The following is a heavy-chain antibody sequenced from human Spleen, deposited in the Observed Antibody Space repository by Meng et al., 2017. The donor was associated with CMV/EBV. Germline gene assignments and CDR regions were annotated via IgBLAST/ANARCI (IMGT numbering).Heavy chain of an antibody. V-gene: IGHV3-30-3*01. CDR3: ARVGKEYQLLFEPLDY. CDR1: GFTFSSYA. CDR2: ISYDASNK. Sequence: GGPLRLSCAASGFTFSSYAMHWVRQATGKGLEWVAVISYDASNKYYADSVKGRFTISRDNSKNTLYLQMNSLRAEDTAVYYCARVGKEYQLLFEPLDYWGQGTLVTVSS. J-gene: IGHJ4*02. D-gene: IGHD2-2*01.